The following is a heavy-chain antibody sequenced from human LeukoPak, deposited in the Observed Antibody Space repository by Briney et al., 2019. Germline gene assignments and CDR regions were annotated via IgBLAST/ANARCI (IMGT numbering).Heavy chain of an antibody. Sequence: ASVKVSCKVSGYTLTELSMHCVPHAPGKGLECMGGFDPEDGETIYAQKFQGRVTMTEDTSTDTAYMELSSLRSEDTAVYYCATACSSTSCYAFDYWGQGTLVTVSS. V-gene: IGHV1-24*01. J-gene: IGHJ4*02. CDR2: FDPEDGET. D-gene: IGHD2-2*01. CDR1: GYTLTELS. CDR3: ATACSSTSCYAFDY.